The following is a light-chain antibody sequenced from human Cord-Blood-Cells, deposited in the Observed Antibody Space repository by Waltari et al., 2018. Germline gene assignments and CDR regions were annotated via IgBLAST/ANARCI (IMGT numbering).Light chain of an antibody. CDR2: AFS. J-gene: IGLJ3*02. CDR3: SSYAGSNNWV. Sequence: QSALTQPPSASGSPGQSATISCTGTSSDAGGYNYVSWTQQHPAKAPKLMIYAFSKRPSAVPDRFSGSQSGNTASLTVSGLQAEDEADYYCSSYAGSNNWVFGGGTKLTVL. CDR1: SSDAGGYNY. V-gene: IGLV2-8*01.